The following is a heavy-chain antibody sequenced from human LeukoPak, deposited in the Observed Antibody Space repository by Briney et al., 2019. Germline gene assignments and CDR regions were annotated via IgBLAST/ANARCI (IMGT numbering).Heavy chain of an antibody. J-gene: IGHJ1*01. CDR2: ITGSGGST. CDR1: GFTFSSYA. Sequence: GGSLRLSCAASGFTFSSYAMSWVRQAPGKGLEWVSAITGSGGSTYYADSVKGRFTISRDNSKNTLYLQMNSLRAEDTAVYYCARDPGTVEEYFQHWGQGTLVTVSS. V-gene: IGHV3-23*01. CDR3: ARDPGTVEEYFQH. D-gene: IGHD1-14*01.